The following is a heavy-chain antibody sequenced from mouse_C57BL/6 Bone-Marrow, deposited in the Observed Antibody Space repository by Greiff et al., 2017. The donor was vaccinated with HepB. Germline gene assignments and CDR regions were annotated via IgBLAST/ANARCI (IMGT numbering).Heavy chain of an antibody. Sequence: VQLQQPGAELVKPGASVKLSCKASGYTFTSYWMHWVKQRPGQGLEWIGMIHPNSGSTNYNEKFKSKATLTVDKSSSTAYMQLSSLTSEDSAVYYCASEPYYYGSSPAWFAYWGQGTLVTVSA. D-gene: IGHD1-1*01. CDR1: GYTFTSYW. CDR3: ASEPYYYGSSPAWFAY. CDR2: IHPNSGST. J-gene: IGHJ3*01. V-gene: IGHV1-64*01.